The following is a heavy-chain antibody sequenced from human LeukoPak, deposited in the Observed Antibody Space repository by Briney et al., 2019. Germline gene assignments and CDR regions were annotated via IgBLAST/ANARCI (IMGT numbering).Heavy chain of an antibody. Sequence: GESLKISCKGSGYSFTTYCIGWVRQMPGKALEWMGIIYPGDSDTRYSPSFQGQVTISADKSISTAYLQWNRLKASDTAMYYCARQTGAAAGLVDYWGQGTLVTVSS. CDR2: IYPGDSDT. D-gene: IGHD6-13*01. J-gene: IGHJ4*02. V-gene: IGHV5-51*01. CDR1: GYSFTTYC. CDR3: ARQTGAAAGLVDY.